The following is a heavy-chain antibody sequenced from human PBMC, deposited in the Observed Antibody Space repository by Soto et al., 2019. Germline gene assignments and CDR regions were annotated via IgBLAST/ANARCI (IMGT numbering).Heavy chain of an antibody. CDR2: FYYSGST. J-gene: IGHJ4*02. V-gene: IGHV4-39*01. CDR3: ARHCGDIWIYFDC. CDR1: GGSISSSSYY. Sequence: PSETLSLTCTVSGGSISSSSYYWGWIRQPPGKGLEWIGSFYYSGSTYYNPSLKSRVTISVDTSKNQFSLKLSSVTAADMAVYYCARHCGDIWIYFDCWGQGTLVTVSS. D-gene: IGHD3-3*01.